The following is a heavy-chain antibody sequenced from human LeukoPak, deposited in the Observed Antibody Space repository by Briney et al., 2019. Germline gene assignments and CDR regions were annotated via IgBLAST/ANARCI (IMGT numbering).Heavy chain of an antibody. J-gene: IGHJ5*02. CDR1: GYTFTSYD. CDR3: AREGDDYGANWFDP. V-gene: IGHV1-8*03. Sequence: GASVKVSCKASGYTFTSYDINWVRQATGQGLEWMGWMNPNSGNTGYAQKFQGRVTITRNTSISTAYMELSSLRSEDTAVYYCAREGDDYGANWFDPWGQGTLVTVSS. CDR2: MNPNSGNT. D-gene: IGHD4-17*01.